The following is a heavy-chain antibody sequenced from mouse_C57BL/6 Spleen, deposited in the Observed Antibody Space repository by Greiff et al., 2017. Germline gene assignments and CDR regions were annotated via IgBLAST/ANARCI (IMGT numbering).Heavy chain of an antibody. V-gene: IGHV1-59*01. CDR2: IDPCASYT. CDR3: ARGGGNYVDYYARDY. J-gene: IGHJ4*01. CDR1: GYTFTSYW. D-gene: IGHD2-1*01. Sequence: QVQLQQPGAELVRPGTSVKLSCKASGYTFTSYWMYWVKQRPGQGLEWIGVIDPCASYTTYNQKFKGKATLTVDKSSSTAYMQISSLTSEDSAVNYCARGGGNYVDYYARDYWGQGTSVTVSS.